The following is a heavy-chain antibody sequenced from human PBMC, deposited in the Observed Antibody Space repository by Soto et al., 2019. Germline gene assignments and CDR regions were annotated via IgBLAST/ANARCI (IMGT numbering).Heavy chain of an antibody. D-gene: IGHD6-19*01. V-gene: IGHV3-7*01. CDR1: GFTFSNYW. CDR2: IKHDGSEK. J-gene: IGHJ4*02. CDR3: VREISVAGGHFDY. Sequence: GGSLRLSCTASGFTFSNYWMTWVRQAPGKGLEWVANIKHDGSEKYYVDSVKGRFTISRDNAKNSLYLQMNSLRDEDTAVYYCVREISVAGGHFDYWGQGTLVTVLL.